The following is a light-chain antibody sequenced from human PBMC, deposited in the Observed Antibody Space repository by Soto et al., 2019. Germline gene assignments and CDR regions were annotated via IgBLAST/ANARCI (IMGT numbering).Light chain of an antibody. V-gene: IGLV3-21*02. J-gene: IGLJ2*01. Sequence: SYELTQPPSVSVAPGQTARITCGGNNIGSKSVHWYQQKPGQAPVLVVYDDSDRPSGNPERFSGSNSGNTATLTISRVEAGDEADYYCQVWDSSSDHVVFGGGTKPTVL. CDR2: DDS. CDR3: QVWDSSSDHVV. CDR1: NIGSKS.